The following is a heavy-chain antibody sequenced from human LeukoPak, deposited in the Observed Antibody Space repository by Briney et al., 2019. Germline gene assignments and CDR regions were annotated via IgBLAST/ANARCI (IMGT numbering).Heavy chain of an antibody. Sequence: GGSLRLSCAASGFTFSSYAMSWVRQAPGKGLEWVSAISGSGGSTYYADSVKGRFTISRDNSKNTLFLQMNSLRAEDTAVYYCARHDAVPVIRRGFDFWGQGTLVTVSS. CDR1: GFTFSSYA. CDR2: ISGSGGST. CDR3: ARHDAVPVIRRGFDF. D-gene: IGHD2-21*02. J-gene: IGHJ4*02. V-gene: IGHV3-23*01.